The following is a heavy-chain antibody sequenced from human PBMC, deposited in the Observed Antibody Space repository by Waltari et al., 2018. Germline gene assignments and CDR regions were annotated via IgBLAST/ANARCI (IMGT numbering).Heavy chain of an antibody. CDR1: GFTFSTYG. D-gene: IGHD4-17*01. CDR2: MRYDGNNK. V-gene: IGHV3-30*02. Sequence: QVRLVESGGGVVHPGGSLKLSCAASGFTFSTYGMHWVRQAPGKGLEWVTFMRYDGNNKYYADSVKGRFTISRDNSKNTLFLQMNSLRVEDTAMYYGAKEGLDGEHFDYWGQGTLVTVSS. CDR3: AKEGLDGEHFDY. J-gene: IGHJ4*02.